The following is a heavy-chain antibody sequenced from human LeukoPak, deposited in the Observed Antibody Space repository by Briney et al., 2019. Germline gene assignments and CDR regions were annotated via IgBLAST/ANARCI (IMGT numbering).Heavy chain of an antibody. CDR1: GFTFGNSW. CDR2: IKQDGSET. CDR3: ARDVGLDY. D-gene: IGHD2-15*01. J-gene: IGHJ4*02. Sequence: GGSLRLSCAASGFTFGNSWMTWVRQAPGKGLEWVASIKQDGSETYYVDSVKGRFTISRDNAKNSLYLQMSSLRAEDSAMYYCARDVGLDYWGQGTLVTVSS. V-gene: IGHV3-7*01.